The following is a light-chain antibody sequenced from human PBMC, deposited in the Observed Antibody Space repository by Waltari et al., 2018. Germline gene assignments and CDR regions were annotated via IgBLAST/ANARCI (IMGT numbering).Light chain of an antibody. CDR2: YAS. J-gene: IGKJ5*01. CDR3: QQYYNWPPKIT. CDR1: QNIGSS. V-gene: IGKV3-15*01. Sequence: EIVMRQSPATLAVSPGDTATLSCRASQNIGSSLAWYQPKPGQAPRLLIYYASTRATGIPARFSGSESGTEFTLTISNLQSEDFAIYYCQQYYNWPPKITFGQGTRLE.